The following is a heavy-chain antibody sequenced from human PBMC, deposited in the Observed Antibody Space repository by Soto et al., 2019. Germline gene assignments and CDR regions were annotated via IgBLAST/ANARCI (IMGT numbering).Heavy chain of an antibody. CDR1: GGTFSSYA. CDR3: ARDYGDYSTSWFDP. D-gene: IGHD4-17*01. V-gene: IGHV1-69*13. CDR2: IIPIFGTA. Sequence: SVKVSCKASGGTFSSYAISWVRQAPGQGLEWMGGIIPIFGTANYAQKFQGRVTITADESTSTAYMELSSLRSEDTAVYYCARDYGDYSTSWFDPWGQGTLVTVSS. J-gene: IGHJ5*02.